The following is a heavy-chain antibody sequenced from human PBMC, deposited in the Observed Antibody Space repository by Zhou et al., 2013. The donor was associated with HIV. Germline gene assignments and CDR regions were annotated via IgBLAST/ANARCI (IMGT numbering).Heavy chain of an antibody. V-gene: IGHV1-2*02. D-gene: IGHD3-22*01. Sequence: QVQLVQSATEVKKPGASVTVSCQASGYTFTDYYIRWVRQAPGQGLEWMGWINPNTGGTNYAQKFQGRVTMTRDTSISTAYMELSRLRSDDTAVYYCAREFQGYDRSGSYKYFDPWGQGTLVTVSS. CDR3: AREFQGYDRSGSYKYFDP. CDR2: INPNTGGT. CDR1: GYTFTDYY. J-gene: IGHJ5*02.